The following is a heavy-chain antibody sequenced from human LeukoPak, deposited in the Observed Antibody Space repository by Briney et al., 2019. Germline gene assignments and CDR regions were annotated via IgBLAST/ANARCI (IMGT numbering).Heavy chain of an antibody. Sequence: GRSLRLSCAASGFTFSSYAMHWVRQAPGKGLEWVAVISYDGSNKYYADSVKGRFTISRDNSKNTLYLQMNSLRAEDTVVYYCARDRVDYYDSSGYYYYYGMDVWGQGTTVTVSS. CDR2: ISYDGSNK. J-gene: IGHJ6*02. CDR1: GFTFSSYA. D-gene: IGHD3-22*01. V-gene: IGHV3-30-3*01. CDR3: ARDRVDYYDSSGYYYYYGMDV.